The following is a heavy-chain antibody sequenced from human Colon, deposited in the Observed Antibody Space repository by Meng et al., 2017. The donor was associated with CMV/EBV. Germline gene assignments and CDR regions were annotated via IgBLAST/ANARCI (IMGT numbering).Heavy chain of an antibody. CDR1: GFNFGSYA. CDR2: IYSGGTTT. D-gene: IGHD1-26*01. CDR3: AGSYWNGELVY. Sequence: GESLKISCAASGFNFGSYAMSWVRQAPGKGLEWVSVIYSGGTTTSYADSVKGRFTISRDNSRNMVYLQMNSLRAEDTAVYYCAGSYWNGELVYWGQGALVTVSS. J-gene: IGHJ4*02. V-gene: IGHV3-23*03.